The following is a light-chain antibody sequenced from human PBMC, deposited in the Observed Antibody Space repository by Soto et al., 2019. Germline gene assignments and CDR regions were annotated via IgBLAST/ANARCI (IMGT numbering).Light chain of an antibody. Sequence: EMVLTQSPGTLSLSPGERATLSCRASQSVNSTSLAWYQQKPGQAPRLLIHGASSRATGIPDRFSGSGSGTDFTLTISRLGPEDFAVYFCQRYSGSLWTFGQGTKVEIK. V-gene: IGKV3-20*01. J-gene: IGKJ1*01. CDR2: GAS. CDR3: QRYSGSLWT. CDR1: QSVNSTS.